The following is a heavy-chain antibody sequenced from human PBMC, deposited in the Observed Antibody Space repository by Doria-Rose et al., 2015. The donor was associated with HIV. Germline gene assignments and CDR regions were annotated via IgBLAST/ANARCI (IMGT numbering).Heavy chain of an antibody. CDR3: ARIKSSRWYHKYYFDF. V-gene: IGHV2-26*01. J-gene: IGHJ4*02. D-gene: IGHD6-13*01. CDR2: IFSDDER. CDR1: GVSLSSPGMG. Sequence: QESGPVLVKPTETLTLTCTVSGVSLSSPGMGVSWIRQPPGQALEWLAHIFSDDERSYKTSLKSRLAISRGTSKSQVVLTMTDMDPVDTATYYCARIKSSRWYHKYYFDFWGQGTLVIVSA.